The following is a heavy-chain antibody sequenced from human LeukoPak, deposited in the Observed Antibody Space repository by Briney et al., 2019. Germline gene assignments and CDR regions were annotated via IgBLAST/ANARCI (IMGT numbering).Heavy chain of an antibody. V-gene: IGHV4-38-2*02. CDR1: NYSISSGYY. J-gene: IGHJ4*02. D-gene: IGHD4-17*01. CDR3: ARFSTVSFDY. Sequence: SETLSLTCIVSNYSISSGYYWAWIRQPPGQGLEWIGTVFLSGTTYYSTSLKSRITILVDTSKNQFSLKLNSVTAADTAVYYCARFSTVSFDYWGQGILVTVSS. CDR2: VFLSGTT.